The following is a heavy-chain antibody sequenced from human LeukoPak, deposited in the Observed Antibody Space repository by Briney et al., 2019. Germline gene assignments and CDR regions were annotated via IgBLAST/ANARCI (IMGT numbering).Heavy chain of an antibody. V-gene: IGHV3-66*01. D-gene: IGHD2-21*01. J-gene: IGHJ5*02. Sequence: GQSLRLSCAASGFTVSSNYMSWVRQAPGKGLEWVSVIYTGGSTNYADSVKGRFTISRDNSKNTLYLQMNSLRAEDTAVYYCARVVGVVVSWFDPWGQGTLVTVSS. CDR3: ARVVGVVVSWFDP. CDR2: IYTGGST. CDR1: GFTVSSNY.